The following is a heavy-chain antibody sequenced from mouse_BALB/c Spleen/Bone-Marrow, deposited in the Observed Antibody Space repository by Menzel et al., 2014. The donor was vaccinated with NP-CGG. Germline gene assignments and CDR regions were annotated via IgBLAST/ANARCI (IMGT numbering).Heavy chain of an antibody. D-gene: IGHD2-1*01. V-gene: IGHV1-61*01. CDR1: GYSFTTYW. J-gene: IGHJ3*01. CDR3: AREKVYYGISWFAY. Sequence: QVQLQQSGTEAVRPGASVKLSCKASGYSFTTYWMNWVKQRPGQGLEWIGMIHPSDSETRLNQKFKDKATLTVDKSSSTAYMQLNSPTSEDSAVYYCAREKVYYGISWFAYWGQGTLVTVSA. CDR2: IHPSDSET.